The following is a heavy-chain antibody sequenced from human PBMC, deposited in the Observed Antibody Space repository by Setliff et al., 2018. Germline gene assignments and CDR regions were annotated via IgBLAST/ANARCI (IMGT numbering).Heavy chain of an antibody. CDR2: ISAYNGNT. J-gene: IGHJ5*02. CDR3: ARSDYDILTRNWFDP. CDR1: GYTFTSYG. V-gene: IGHV1-18*01. D-gene: IGHD3-9*01. Sequence: ASVKVSCKASGYTFTSYGISWVRQAPGRGLEWMGWISAYNGNTNYAQKLQGRVTMTTDTSTSTAYMELRSLRSEDTAVYYCARSDYDILTRNWFDPWGQGTLVTVSS.